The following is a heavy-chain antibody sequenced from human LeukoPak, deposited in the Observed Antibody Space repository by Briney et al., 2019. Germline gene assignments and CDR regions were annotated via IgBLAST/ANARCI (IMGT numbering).Heavy chain of an antibody. V-gene: IGHV1-8*01. J-gene: IGHJ5*02. CDR1: GYTFTSYD. Sequence: ASVKVSCKASGYTFTSYDINWVRQATGQGLEWMGWMNPNSGNTGYAQKFQGRVTMTRNTSISTAYMELSSLRSEDTAVYYCAKSGSYHITTWFDPWGQGTLVTVSS. D-gene: IGHD1-26*01. CDR3: AKSGSYHITTWFDP. CDR2: MNPNSGNT.